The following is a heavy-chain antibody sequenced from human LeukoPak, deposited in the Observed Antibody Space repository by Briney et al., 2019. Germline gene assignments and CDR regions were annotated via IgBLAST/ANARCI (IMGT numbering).Heavy chain of an antibody. CDR2: SKSESDGGTT. CDR3: TTDAVARDAFDI. V-gene: IGHV3-15*01. Sequence: PGGSLRLSCAASGFAFTNAWMNWVRQARGKGPEWVGRSKSESDGGTTDYNTPVKGRFIISRDDSRSTLYLQMNSLKSEDTAVYYCTTDAVARDAFDIWGQGTTVTVSS. CDR1: GFAFTNAW. J-gene: IGHJ3*02.